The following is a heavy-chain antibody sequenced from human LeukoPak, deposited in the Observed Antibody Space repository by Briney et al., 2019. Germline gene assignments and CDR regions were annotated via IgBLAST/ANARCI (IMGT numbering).Heavy chain of an antibody. Sequence: SETLSLTCAVYGGSFRGYYWSWIRQPPGKGLEWIGEINHSGSTNFNPSLKSRVTISVDTSKNEFSLKLSSVTAADTAVYYCARARVWFGECLDYWGQGTLVTVSS. V-gene: IGHV4-34*01. CDR1: GGSFRGYY. D-gene: IGHD3-10*01. CDR3: ARARVWFGECLDY. J-gene: IGHJ4*02. CDR2: INHSGST.